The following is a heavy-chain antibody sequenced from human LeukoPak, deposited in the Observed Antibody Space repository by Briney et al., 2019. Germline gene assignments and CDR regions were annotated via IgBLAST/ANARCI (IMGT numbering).Heavy chain of an antibody. V-gene: IGHV3-30*04. J-gene: IGHJ4*02. CDR1: RFTFSSYA. CDR2: ISYDGSNK. D-gene: IGHD3-10*01. Sequence: GRSLRLSCAASRFTFSSYAVHWVRQAPGKGLEWVAVISYDGSNKYYADSVKGRFTISRDNSKNTLYLQMNSLRAEDTAVYYCAREGKGQDFDYWGQGTLVTVSS. CDR3: AREGKGQDFDY.